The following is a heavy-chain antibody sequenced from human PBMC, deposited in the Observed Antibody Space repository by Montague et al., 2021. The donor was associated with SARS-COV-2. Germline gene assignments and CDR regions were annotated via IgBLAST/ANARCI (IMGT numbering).Heavy chain of an antibody. V-gene: IGHV4-39*01. CDR1: GGSVNSGSYS. Sequence: TLSLTCTVSGGSVNSGSYSWDWIRQPPGKGLEWIGSIHYSGSTSYNPSLKSRVTISIDTSKNHFSLRVNSVTAADSAVYFCARRPGASYYVFWSGGFDIWGQGTMVTVS. CDR2: IHYSGST. J-gene: IGHJ3*02. D-gene: IGHD3-3*01. CDR3: ARRPGASYYVFWSGGFDI.